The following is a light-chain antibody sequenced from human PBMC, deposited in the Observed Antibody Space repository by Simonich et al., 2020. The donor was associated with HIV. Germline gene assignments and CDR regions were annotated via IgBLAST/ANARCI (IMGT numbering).Light chain of an antibody. CDR1: SGHTDDA. CDR2: IKSDGSH. CDR3: QTWGTDSRV. Sequence: QLVLTQSPSASASPGASVKLTCTLSSGHTDDAIAWHQQQPEKGPRYLMKIKSDGSHSKGDGIPDRCSGSSSGAARYLTISSLQSEDEADYYCQTWGTDSRVFGGGTKLTVL. V-gene: IGLV4-69*01. J-gene: IGLJ3*02.